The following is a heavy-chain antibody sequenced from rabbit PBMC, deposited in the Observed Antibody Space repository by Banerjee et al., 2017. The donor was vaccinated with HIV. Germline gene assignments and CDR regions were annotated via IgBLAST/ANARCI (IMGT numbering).Heavy chain of an antibody. CDR1: GIDFSSYDY. V-gene: IGHV1S40*01. CDR3: ARGYGNSVYYSL. D-gene: IGHD1-1*01. J-gene: IGHJ3*01. CDR2: IYTSSGST. Sequence: QSLEESGGDLVKPGASLTLTCKASGIDFSSYDYMCWVRQAPGKGLEWIACIYTSSGSTYYASWAKGRFTISKTSSTTVTLQMTSLTAADTATYFCARGYGNSVYYSLWGQGTLVTVS.